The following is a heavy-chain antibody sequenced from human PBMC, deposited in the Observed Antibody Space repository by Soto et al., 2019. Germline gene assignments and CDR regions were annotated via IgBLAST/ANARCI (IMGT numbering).Heavy chain of an antibody. Sequence: QVRLEESGPGLVKPSETLSLICSVSGGSVNNADYFWSWIRHHPENGLEWIGYIYYSGSTRYNPSFKPRAPLSIDTSKNQFSLRLNSVTVADTAVYFCARDADYGGSRGGMDVWGRGTTVNVSS. CDR2: IYYSGST. CDR3: ARDADYGGSRGGMDV. D-gene: IGHD4-17*01. V-gene: IGHV4-31*03. CDR1: GGSVNNADYF. J-gene: IGHJ6*02.